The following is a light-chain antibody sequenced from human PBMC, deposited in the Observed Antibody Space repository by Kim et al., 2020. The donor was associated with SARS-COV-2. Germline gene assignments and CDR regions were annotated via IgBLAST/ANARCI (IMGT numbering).Light chain of an antibody. CDR1: QSVSNT. CDR3: QQYNNWPPLT. V-gene: IGKV3-15*01. J-gene: IGKJ4*01. CDR2: GAS. Sequence: SPGERATLPCRASQSVSNTLAWYQQKPGQAPRLLISGASTRATGIPARFSGSGSGTEFTLTISSLQSEDFAVYYCQQYNNWPPLTFGGGTKVDIK.